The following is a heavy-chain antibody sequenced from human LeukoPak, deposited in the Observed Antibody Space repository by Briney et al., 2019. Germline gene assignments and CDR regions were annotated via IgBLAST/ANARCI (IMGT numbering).Heavy chain of an antibody. CDR3: AREKVDYYGSGSPYYYMDV. Sequence: SETLSLTCTVSGGSISSYYWSWIRQPAGKGLEWIGRIYTSGSTNYNPSLKSRVTISVDTSKNQFSLKLSSVTAADTAVYYCAREKVDYYGSGSPYYYMDVWGKGTTVTISS. CDR2: IYTSGST. V-gene: IGHV4-4*07. D-gene: IGHD3-10*01. J-gene: IGHJ6*03. CDR1: GGSISSYY.